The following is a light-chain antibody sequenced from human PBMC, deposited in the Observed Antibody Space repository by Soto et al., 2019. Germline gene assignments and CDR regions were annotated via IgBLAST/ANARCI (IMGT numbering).Light chain of an antibody. CDR2: DAS. Sequence: DIQMTQSPSTLSASVGDRVTITCRASQSISSWLAWYQQKPGKAPKLLIYDASSLESGVPSRFSGSGSGTEFTLTISSLQPDDFATYYCQQDNSKMYTFGQGTKLEIK. CDR3: QQDNSKMYT. CDR1: QSISSW. V-gene: IGKV1-5*01. J-gene: IGKJ2*01.